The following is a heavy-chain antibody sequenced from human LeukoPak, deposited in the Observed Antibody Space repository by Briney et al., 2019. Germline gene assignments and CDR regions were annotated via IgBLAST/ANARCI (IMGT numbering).Heavy chain of an antibody. Sequence: GGSLRLSCAASGFTFSSHEMNWVRQAPGKGLEWVSYITSSGTDIYYADSVKGRFTISRDNAKNSLYLQMNSLRAEDTAVYYCARGAYSYGHWGQGTLVTVSS. V-gene: IGHV3-48*03. D-gene: IGHD5-18*01. J-gene: IGHJ4*02. CDR1: GFTFSSHE. CDR2: ITSSGTDI. CDR3: ARGAYSYGH.